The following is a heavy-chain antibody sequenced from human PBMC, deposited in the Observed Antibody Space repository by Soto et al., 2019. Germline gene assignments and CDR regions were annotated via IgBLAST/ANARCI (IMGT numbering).Heavy chain of an antibody. CDR1: AGTFSSYA. J-gene: IGHJ3*02. V-gene: IGHV1-69*13. CDR2: IIPIFGTA. D-gene: IGHD1-26*01. CDR3: ARGSHSGSHYYRGDAFDI. Sequence: SVKLSCKASAGTFSSYAISWVRQAPGQGLEWMGGIIPIFGTANYAQKFQGRVTIIADESTSTAYMELSSLRSEDTAVYYCARGSHSGSHYYRGDAFDIWGQGTMVTVSS.